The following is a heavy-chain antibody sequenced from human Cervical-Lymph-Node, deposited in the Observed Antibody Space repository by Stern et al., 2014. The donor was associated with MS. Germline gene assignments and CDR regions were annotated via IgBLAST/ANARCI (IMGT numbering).Heavy chain of an antibody. Sequence: QITLKESGPTLVKPTQTLTLTCTFSGFSLTTSGVGVGWIRQPPGQALEWLALLYWDDDDRYNPSLESRLTITKDTSKNQVVLTMTNMVPVDTATYYCAHRRKPNIGWYGDYYDFWGQGILVTVSS. J-gene: IGHJ4*02. CDR2: LYWDDDD. CDR1: GFSLTTSGVG. V-gene: IGHV2-5*02. CDR3: AHRRKPNIGWYGDYYDF. D-gene: IGHD6-19*01.